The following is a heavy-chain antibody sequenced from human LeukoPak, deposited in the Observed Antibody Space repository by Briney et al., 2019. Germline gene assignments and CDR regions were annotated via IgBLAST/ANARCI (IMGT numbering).Heavy chain of an antibody. CDR2: VKGDGTTT. CDR3: ATGHSYGYHY. Sequence: GGSLRLSCAASGLTFSDFWMHWVRQPPGKGLVWVALVKGDGTTTIYADSVKGRFTISRDNAKNTLYLQMNSLRANDPGVYYCATGHSYGYHYWGQGVLVTV. D-gene: IGHD5-18*01. CDR1: GLTFSDFW. V-gene: IGHV3-74*01. J-gene: IGHJ4*01.